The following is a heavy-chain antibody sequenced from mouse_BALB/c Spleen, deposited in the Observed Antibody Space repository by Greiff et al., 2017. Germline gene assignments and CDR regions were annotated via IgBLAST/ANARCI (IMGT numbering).Heavy chain of an antibody. D-gene: IGHD2-1*01. CDR3: ASGGNYDAMDY. J-gene: IGHJ4*01. V-gene: IGHV5-9-3*01. CDR1: GFTFSSYA. Sequence: VQLKESGGGLVKPGGSLKLSCAASGFTFSSYAMSWVRQTPEKRLEWVATISSGGSYTYYPDSVKGRFTISRDNAKNTLYLQMSSLRSEDTAMYYCASGGNYDAMDYWGQGTSVTVSS. CDR2: ISSGGSYT.